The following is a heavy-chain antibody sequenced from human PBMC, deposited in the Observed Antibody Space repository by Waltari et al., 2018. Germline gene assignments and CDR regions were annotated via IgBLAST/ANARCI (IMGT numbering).Heavy chain of an antibody. D-gene: IGHD1-1*01. CDR3: ATYLGASLGTAAFDV. V-gene: IGHV4-39*01. Sequence: QLQLQESGPGLVKPSENLSLTCSVSGGSITSNRPYWVWIRQPPGQGLEWIGTMSYSGATYSSPSLNSRVTISRDTSKNQLSLKLASMTAADTAVYFCATYLGASLGTAAFDVWGQGTMVTVSS. J-gene: IGHJ3*01. CDR1: GGSITSNRPY. CDR2: MSYSGAT.